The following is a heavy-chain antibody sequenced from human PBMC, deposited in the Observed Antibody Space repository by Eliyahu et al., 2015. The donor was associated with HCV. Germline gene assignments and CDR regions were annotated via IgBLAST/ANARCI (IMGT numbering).Heavy chain of an antibody. CDR2: ISSSSTYT. D-gene: IGHD4-17*01. J-gene: IGHJ4*02. CDR1: GFTFRDYY. Sequence: QLVESGGGLVKPGGSLRVSCAASGFTFRDYYMSWIRQAPGKGLEWISHISSSSTYTNYADSVTGRFTISRDNAKNSLYLEMNSLRGEDTAVYYCARLGLRGDYRVDYWGQGTLVTVSS. CDR3: ARLGLRGDYRVDY. V-gene: IGHV3-11*06.